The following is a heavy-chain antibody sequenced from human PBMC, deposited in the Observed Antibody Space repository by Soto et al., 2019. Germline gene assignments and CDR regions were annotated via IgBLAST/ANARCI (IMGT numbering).Heavy chain of an antibody. CDR3: AAAAVPATAFFDY. CDR2: IVVGSGNT. J-gene: IGHJ4*02. Sequence: SVKVSCKTSGFTFTSSAVQWVRQARGQRLEWIGWIVVGSGNTNYAQKFQERVTITRDMSTSTAYMEPSSLRSEDTAVHYCAAAAVPATAFFDYWGQGTLVTVSS. CDR1: GFTFTSSA. D-gene: IGHD2-2*01. V-gene: IGHV1-58*01.